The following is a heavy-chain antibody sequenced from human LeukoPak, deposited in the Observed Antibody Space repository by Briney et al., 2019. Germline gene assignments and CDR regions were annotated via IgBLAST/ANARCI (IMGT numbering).Heavy chain of an antibody. CDR3: ARDTGLGRYYDSTGYYDGGRWFDP. D-gene: IGHD3-22*01. Sequence: GASVKVSCKAFGYSFTTYVMHWVRQAPGQRLEWMGWINAGNGNTKYSQKFQGRVTISRDTSASTAYMEPSSLRSEDTAVYYCARDTGLGRYYDSTGYYDGGRWFDPWGQGTLVTVSS. CDR2: INAGNGNT. V-gene: IGHV1-3*01. CDR1: GYSFTTYV. J-gene: IGHJ5*02.